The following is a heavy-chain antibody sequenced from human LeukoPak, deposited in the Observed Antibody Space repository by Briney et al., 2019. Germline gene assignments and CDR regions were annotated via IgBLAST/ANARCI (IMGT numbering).Heavy chain of an antibody. CDR2: ISSSGSTI. D-gene: IGHD6-13*01. CDR3: ASELAAAAGAIDY. Sequence: GGSLRLSCAASGFTFSSYEMNRVRQAPGKGLEWVSYISSSGSTIYYADSVKGRFTISRDNTKNSLYLQMNSLRAEDTAVYYCASELAAAAGAIDYWGQGTLVTVSS. V-gene: IGHV3-48*03. J-gene: IGHJ4*02. CDR1: GFTFSSYE.